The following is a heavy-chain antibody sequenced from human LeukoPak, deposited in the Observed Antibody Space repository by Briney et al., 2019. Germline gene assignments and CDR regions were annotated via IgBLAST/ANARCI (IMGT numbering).Heavy chain of an antibody. D-gene: IGHD3-3*01. V-gene: IGHV1-18*01. J-gene: IGHJ5*02. CDR1: GYTFTSYG. CDR3: ARDGQGPTGIAYDFWSGYYTSSYNWFDP. CDR2: ISAYNGNT. Sequence: ASVKVSCKASGYTFTSYGISWVRQAPGQGLEWMGWISAYNGNTNYAQKLQGRVTMTTDTSTSTAYMELRSLRSDDTAVYYCARDGQGPTGIAYDFWSGYYTSSYNWFDPWGQGTLVTVSS.